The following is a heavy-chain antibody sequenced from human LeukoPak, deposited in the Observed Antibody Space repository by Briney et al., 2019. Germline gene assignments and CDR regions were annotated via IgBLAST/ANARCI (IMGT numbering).Heavy chain of an antibody. J-gene: IGHJ4*02. CDR2: IGSICDYV. V-gene: IGHV3-21*01. D-gene: IGHD3-16*01. CDR1: GFSFNTYT. CDR3: APSRGSSV. Sequence: GGSLRLSCAASGFSFNTYTMNWVRQTPGKGLEWVSSIGSICDYVSYADSVKGRFTISRDKAKNSVYPQMNSPSLEDMGVYYCAPSRGSSVWGQGTLVTLPS.